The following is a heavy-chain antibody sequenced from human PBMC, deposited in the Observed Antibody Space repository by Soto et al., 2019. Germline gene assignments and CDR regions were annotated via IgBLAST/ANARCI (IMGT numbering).Heavy chain of an antibody. CDR3: ARDLTIFGVVRYFDY. V-gene: IGHV3-30-3*01. D-gene: IGHD3-3*01. CDR1: GFTFSSYA. CDR2: ISYDGSSK. J-gene: IGHJ4*02. Sequence: QVQLVESGGGVVQPGRSLRLSCAASGFTFSSYAMHWVRQAPGKGLEWVAVISYDGSSKYYADSVKGRFTISRDNSKNTLYLQMNSLRAEDTAVYYCARDLTIFGVVRYFDYWGQGTLVTVSS.